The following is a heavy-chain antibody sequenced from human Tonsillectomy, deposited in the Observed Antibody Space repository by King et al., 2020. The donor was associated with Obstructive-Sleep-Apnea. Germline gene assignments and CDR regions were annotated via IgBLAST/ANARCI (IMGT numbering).Heavy chain of an antibody. CDR3: AIFGTGYSSSWYDY. J-gene: IGHJ4*02. CDR1: GFTVSSNY. CDR2: IYSGGST. D-gene: IGHD6-13*01. V-gene: IGHV3-53*04. Sequence: VQLVESGGGLVQPGGSLRLSCAASGFTVSSNYMSWVRQAPGKGLEWVSVIYSGGSTYYADSVKGRFTISRHNSKNTLYLQMNSLRAEDTAVYYCAIFGTGYSSSWYDYWGQGTLVTVSS.